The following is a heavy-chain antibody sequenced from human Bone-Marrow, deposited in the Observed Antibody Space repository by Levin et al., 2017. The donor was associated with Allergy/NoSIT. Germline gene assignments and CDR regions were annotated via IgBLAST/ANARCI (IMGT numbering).Heavy chain of an antibody. CDR2: INPNSGGT. CDR3: ARQGLSGSGSGHYYYYDYMDV. CDR1: GYTFTGYY. V-gene: IGHV1-2*02. Sequence: GESLKISCKASGYTFTGYYMHWVRQAPGQGLEWMGWINPNSGGTNYAQKFQGRVTMTRDTSISTAYMELSRLRSDDTAVYYCARQGLSGSGSGHYYYYDYMDVWGKGTTVTVSS. D-gene: IGHD3-10*01. J-gene: IGHJ6*03.